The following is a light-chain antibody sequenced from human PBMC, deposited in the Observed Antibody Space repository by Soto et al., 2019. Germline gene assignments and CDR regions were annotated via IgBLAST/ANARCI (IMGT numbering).Light chain of an antibody. CDR2: WAS. Sequence: DIVMTQSPDSLAVSLGERATINCKSSQSVLYSSDNKNYLGWYQQKPGQSPKLLIYWASTRESGVPDRFSGSGSGTDFTLTISSLQAEDVAVYYCQQYYSTPRTFGQGTKLEIK. CDR3: QQYYSTPRT. V-gene: IGKV4-1*01. J-gene: IGKJ2*02. CDR1: QSVLYSSDNKNY.